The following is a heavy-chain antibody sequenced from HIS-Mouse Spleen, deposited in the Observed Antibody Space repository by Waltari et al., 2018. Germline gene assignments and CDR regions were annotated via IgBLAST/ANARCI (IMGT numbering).Heavy chain of an antibody. D-gene: IGHD6-13*01. CDR2: LYYRGST. J-gene: IGHJ2*01. CDR3: AREIPYSSSWYDWYFDL. CDR1: GGPISSSIYY. V-gene: IGHV4-39*07. Sequence: QLQLQESGPGLVQPSETLSLTCTVAGGPISSSIYYCGWIRTPPGKGLEWIGSLYYRGSTYYNQSLKSRVTISVDTSKNQFSLKLSSVTAADTAVYYCAREIPYSSSWYDWYFDLWGRGTLVTVSS.